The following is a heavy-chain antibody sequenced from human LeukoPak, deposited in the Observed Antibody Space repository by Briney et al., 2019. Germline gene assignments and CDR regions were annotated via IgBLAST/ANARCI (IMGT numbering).Heavy chain of an antibody. CDR2: IYYSGST. CDR3: ARHGYYYGSGSYSFDY. CDR1: GGSISSGDYH. V-gene: IGHV4-39*01. Sequence: PSETLSLTCTVSGGSISSGDYHWGWIRQPPGRGLEWLGSIYYSGSTYYNPSLKSRVTVSVDTSKNQFSLKLSSVTAADTAVYYCARHGYYYGSGSYSFDYWGQGTLVTVSS. D-gene: IGHD3-10*01. J-gene: IGHJ4*02.